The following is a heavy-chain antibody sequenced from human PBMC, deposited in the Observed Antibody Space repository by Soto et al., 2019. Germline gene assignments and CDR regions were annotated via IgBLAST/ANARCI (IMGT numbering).Heavy chain of an antibody. V-gene: IGHV3-53*01. D-gene: IGHD6-19*01. J-gene: IGHJ4*02. CDR2: IYGGGTT. CDR1: GFTVSSKY. Sequence: EVQLVESGGGLIQPGGSLRLSCAASGFTVSSKYMTWVRQAPGKGLEWVSVIYGGGTTYYADSVKGRFTISRDNSKNTLYLQANSPRAEDTAVYYCVQTTGWPGFDFWGQGTLVTVSS. CDR3: VQTTGWPGFDF.